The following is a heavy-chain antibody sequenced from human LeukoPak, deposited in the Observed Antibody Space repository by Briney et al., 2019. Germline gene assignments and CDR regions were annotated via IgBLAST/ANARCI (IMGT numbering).Heavy chain of an antibody. Sequence: RGSLRLSCAASGFTFSSYWMSWVRQAPGKWLEWVANIKQDGSEKYYVDSVKGRFTISRDNAKNSLYLQMNSLRAEDTAVYYCARPRPGYYMDVWGKGTTVTVSS. CDR1: GFTFSSYW. J-gene: IGHJ6*03. CDR3: ARPRPGYYMDV. D-gene: IGHD1-1*01. CDR2: IKQDGSEK. V-gene: IGHV3-7*01.